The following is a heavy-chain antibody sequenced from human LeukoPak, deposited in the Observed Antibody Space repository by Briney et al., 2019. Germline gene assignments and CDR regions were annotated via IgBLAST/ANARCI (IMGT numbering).Heavy chain of an antibody. V-gene: IGHV3-9*03. CDR1: GFTFDDYA. Sequence: GGSLRLSCAASGFTFDDYAMHWVRQAPGKGLEWVSGISWNSGSIGYADSVKGRFTISRDNAKNSLYLQMNSLRAEDMALYYCAKASGYYCSGGSCYFDYWGQGTLVTVSS. J-gene: IGHJ4*02. CDR3: AKASGYYCSGGSCYFDY. CDR2: ISWNSGSI. D-gene: IGHD2-15*01.